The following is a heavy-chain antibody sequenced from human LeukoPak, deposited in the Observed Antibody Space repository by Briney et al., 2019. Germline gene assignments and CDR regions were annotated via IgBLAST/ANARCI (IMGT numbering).Heavy chain of an antibody. J-gene: IGHJ5*02. D-gene: IGHD3-9*01. CDR3: ARGSHGYFGYRPRGWFDP. CDR2: INHSGST. CDR1: GGSFSGYY. V-gene: IGHV4-34*01. Sequence: TSETLSLTCAVYGGSFSGYYWSWIRQPPGKGLEWIGEINHSGSTNYNPSPKSRVTISVDTSKNQFSLKLSSVTAADTAVYYRARGSHGYFGYRPRGWFDPWGQGTLVTVSS.